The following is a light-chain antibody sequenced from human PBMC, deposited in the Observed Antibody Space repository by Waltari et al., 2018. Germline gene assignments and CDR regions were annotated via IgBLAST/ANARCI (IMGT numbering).Light chain of an antibody. Sequence: QSALTQPRSVSGSPGQSVTISCAGTKSDVGAYNFVSWYQQLPGKAPKLIIYDVNKWPSVVPGRFSGSKSGNTAFLTISGLQAEYEADYYCCSYAGSYTVYVFGTGTTVTVL. CDR2: DVN. CDR1: KSDVGAYNF. V-gene: IGLV2-11*01. CDR3: CSYAGSYTVYV. J-gene: IGLJ1*01.